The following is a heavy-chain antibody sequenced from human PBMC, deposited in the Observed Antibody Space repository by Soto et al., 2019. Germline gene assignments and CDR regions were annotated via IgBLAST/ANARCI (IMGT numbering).Heavy chain of an antibody. CDR1: GFTFSSYG. Sequence: PGGSLRLSCAASGFTFSSYGMHWVRQAPGKGLEWVAVISYDGSNKYYADSVKGRFTISRDNSKNTLYLQMNSLRAEDTAVYYCAKEPVPAAIRGDGEYYFDYWGQGTLVTVSS. V-gene: IGHV3-30*18. D-gene: IGHD2-2*02. CDR3: AKEPVPAAIRGDGEYYFDY. J-gene: IGHJ4*02. CDR2: ISYDGSNK.